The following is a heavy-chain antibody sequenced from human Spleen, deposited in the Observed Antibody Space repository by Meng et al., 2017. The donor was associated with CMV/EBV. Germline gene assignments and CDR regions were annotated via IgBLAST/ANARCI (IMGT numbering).Heavy chain of an antibody. CDR3: ARDRTIFGVVIKRNGMDV. D-gene: IGHD3-3*01. CDR1: GYTFTSYD. V-gene: IGHV1-8*03. Sequence: ASVKVSCKASGYTFTSYDINWVRQATGQGLEWMGWMNPNSGNTGYAQKFQGRVTITRNTSISTAYMELSSLRSEDTAVYYCARDRTIFGVVIKRNGMDVWGQGTTVTVSS. J-gene: IGHJ6*02. CDR2: MNPNSGNT.